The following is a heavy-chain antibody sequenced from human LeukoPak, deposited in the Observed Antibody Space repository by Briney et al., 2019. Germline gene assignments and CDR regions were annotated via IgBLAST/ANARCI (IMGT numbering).Heavy chain of an antibody. CDR1: GFTFSSYG. V-gene: IGHV3-30*02. CDR2: IRYDGSNK. Sequence: PGGSLRLSRAASGFTFSSYGMHWVRQAPGKGLEWVAFIRYDGSNKYYADSVKGRFTISRDNSKNTLYLQMNSLRAEDTAVYYCAKEENDYDILTGYYNWFDPWGQGTLVTVSS. J-gene: IGHJ5*02. CDR3: AKEENDYDILTGYYNWFDP. D-gene: IGHD3-9*01.